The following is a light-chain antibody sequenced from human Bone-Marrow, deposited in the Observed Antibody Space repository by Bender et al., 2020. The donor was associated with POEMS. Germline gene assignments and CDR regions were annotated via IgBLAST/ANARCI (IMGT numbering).Light chain of an antibody. V-gene: IGLV3-21*01. CDR2: YDG. CDR3: QVWDSRSDHAI. J-gene: IGLJ2*01. Sequence: SYVLTQPPAVSVVPGETARVPCGGNNIGSKNVHWYQQKPGQAPVLVIYYDGDRPSGIPERFSGSNSENTATLTISRVEAEDEADYYCQVWDSRSDHAIFGGGTSLTVL. CDR1: NIGSKN.